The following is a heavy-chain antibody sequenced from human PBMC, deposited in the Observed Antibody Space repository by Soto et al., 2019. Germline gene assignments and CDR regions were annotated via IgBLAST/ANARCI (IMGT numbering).Heavy chain of an antibody. D-gene: IGHD1-26*01. CDR3: AKEYR. CDR1: GFTFSNHW. Sequence: EVQLVESVGGLVQPGGSLRLSCTASGFTFSNHWMSWVRQAPGKGLERVASIKEDGSEKYYVDSVKGRFTISRDNAKNSLYLQMNSLRAEDTAVYYCAKEYRWGQGTLVTVSS. V-gene: IGHV3-7*01. CDR2: IKEDGSEK. J-gene: IGHJ4*02.